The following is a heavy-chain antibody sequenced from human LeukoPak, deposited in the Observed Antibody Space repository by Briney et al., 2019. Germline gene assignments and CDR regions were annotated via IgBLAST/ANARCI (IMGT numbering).Heavy chain of an antibody. CDR2: IKQDGSEK. J-gene: IGHJ4*02. Sequence: GGSLRLSCVASGFTFNTYWMSWVRQAPGKGLEWVANIKQDGSEKYYVDSVKGRFTISRDNAKNSLYLQMNSLRAEDTAVYYCARDLGGSYYGGVYWGQGTLVTVSS. D-gene: IGHD1-26*01. CDR3: ARDLGGSYYGGVY. V-gene: IGHV3-7*01. CDR1: GFTFNTYW.